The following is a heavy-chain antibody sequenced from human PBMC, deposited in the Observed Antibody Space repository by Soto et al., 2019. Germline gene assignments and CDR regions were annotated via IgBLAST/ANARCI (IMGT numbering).Heavy chain of an antibody. CDR2: IYYSGST. CDR3: ARETIVVVPAAINWFDP. CDR1: GGSISSGDYY. D-gene: IGHD2-2*01. Sequence: SETLSLTCTVSGGSISSGDYYWSWIRQPPGKGLEWIGYIYYSGSTYYNPSLKSRVTISVDTSKNQFSLKLSSVTAADTAVYYCARETIVVVPAAINWFDPWGQGTLVTVSS. J-gene: IGHJ5*02. V-gene: IGHV4-30-4*01.